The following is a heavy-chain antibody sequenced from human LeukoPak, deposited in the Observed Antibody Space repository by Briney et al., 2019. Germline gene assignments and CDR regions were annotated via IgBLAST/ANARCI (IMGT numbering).Heavy chain of an antibody. CDR3: ARDPAPEDN. D-gene: IGHD1-14*01. CDR2: ITSRSDI. CDR1: GFTFSTYT. V-gene: IGHV3-21*01. Sequence: GGSLRLSYAASGFTFSTYTMNWVRQAPGKGLEWVSSITSRSDIYYADSVRGRFTISRDNAKNSLYLQMNSLRAEDTAVYYCARDPAPEDNWGQGTLVTVSS. J-gene: IGHJ4*02.